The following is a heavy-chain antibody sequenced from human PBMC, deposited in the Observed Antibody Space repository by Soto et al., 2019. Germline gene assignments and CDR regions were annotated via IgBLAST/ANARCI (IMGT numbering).Heavy chain of an antibody. CDR2: ISSDGRDK. Sequence: QVQLVESGGGVVQPGTSLRLSCAASGFTFYNYGMHWVHQAPGTGLEWVATISSDGRDKYYADSVRGRLTISRDNSKNTVYLQMYSLRVDDTAVYYCAKDQGIAASHGIDWGQGTMVTVSS. V-gene: IGHV3-30*18. J-gene: IGHJ3*01. D-gene: IGHD6-13*01. CDR1: GFTFYNYG. CDR3: AKDQGIAASHGID.